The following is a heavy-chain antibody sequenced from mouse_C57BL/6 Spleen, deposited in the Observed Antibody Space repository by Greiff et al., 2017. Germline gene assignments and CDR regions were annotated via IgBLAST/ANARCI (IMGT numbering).Heavy chain of an antibody. D-gene: IGHD1-1*01. CDR3: ARWHYGSSPWFAY. V-gene: IGHV1-55*01. Sequence: QVQLQQPGAELVKPGASVKMSCKASGYTFTSYWITWVKQRPGQGLEWIGDIYPGSGSPNYNEKFKSKATLTVDTSSSTAYMQLSSLTSEDSAVYYCARWHYGSSPWFAYWGQGTLVTVSA. J-gene: IGHJ3*01. CDR1: GYTFTSYW. CDR2: IYPGSGSP.